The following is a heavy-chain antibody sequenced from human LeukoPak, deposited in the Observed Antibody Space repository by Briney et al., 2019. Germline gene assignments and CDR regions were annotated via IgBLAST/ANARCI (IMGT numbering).Heavy chain of an antibody. CDR1: GFTFSSYW. D-gene: IGHD6-13*01. V-gene: IGHV3-74*01. CDR3: ARESGIAAALDL. J-gene: IGHJ5*02. Sequence: GGSLRLSCAASGFTFSSYWMHWVRQAPGKGLVWVSCINTDGSSTSYADSVKGRFTISRDNAKNTLYLQMNSLRAEDTAVYYCARESGIAAALDLWGQGILVTVSS. CDR2: INTDGSST.